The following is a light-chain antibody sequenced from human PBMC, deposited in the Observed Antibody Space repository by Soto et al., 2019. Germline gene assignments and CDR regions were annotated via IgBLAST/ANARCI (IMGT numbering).Light chain of an antibody. CDR1: QSVSSTY. V-gene: IGKV3-20*01. CDR2: ATS. CDR3: QEYGGSPLYA. J-gene: IGKJ2*01. Sequence: EIVLTQSPGTLSLSPGERATLSCRARQSVSSTYFAWNQQKPGRAPRLLIFATSNRATGIPDRFSGSGSGTDFTLTISRLEPEDFAVYYCQEYGGSPLYAFGQGTKLEIK.